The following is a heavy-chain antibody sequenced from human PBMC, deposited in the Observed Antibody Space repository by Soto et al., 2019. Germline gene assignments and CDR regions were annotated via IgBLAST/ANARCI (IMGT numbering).Heavy chain of an antibody. CDR2: ISYDGNNK. D-gene: IGHD6-6*01. Sequence: GGSLRLSCAASGFTFSSYAMHWVRQAPGKGLEWVAVISYDGNNKYYADSVKGRFTISRDNSKNTLYLQMNSLRAEDTAVYYCASMRGNIAARPYYYYGMDVWGQGTTVTVSS. CDR1: GFTFSSYA. CDR3: ASMRGNIAARPYYYYGMDV. V-gene: IGHV3-30-3*01. J-gene: IGHJ6*02.